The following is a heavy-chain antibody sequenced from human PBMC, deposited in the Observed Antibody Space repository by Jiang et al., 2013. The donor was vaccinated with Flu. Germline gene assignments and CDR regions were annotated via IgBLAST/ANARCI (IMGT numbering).Heavy chain of an antibody. CDR2: IYYSGST. J-gene: IGHJ3*02. Sequence: GPGLVKPSETLSLTCTVSGGSISSYYWSWIRQPPGKGLEWIGYIYYSGSTNYNPSLKSRVTISVDTSKNQFSLKLSSVTAADTAVYYCATRGASGGYYDSSGYLDAFDIWGQGTMVTVSS. D-gene: IGHD3-22*01. V-gene: IGHV4-59*08. CDR3: ATRGASGGYYDSSGYLDAFDI. CDR1: GGSISSYY.